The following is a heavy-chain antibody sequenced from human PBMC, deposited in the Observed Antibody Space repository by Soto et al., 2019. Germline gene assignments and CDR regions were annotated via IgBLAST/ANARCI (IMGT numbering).Heavy chain of an antibody. Sequence: ASVKVSCKASGYTFTGYYMHWVRQAPGQGLEWMGWINPNSGGTNYAQKFQGRVTMTRDTSISTAYMELSRLRSDDTAVYYCARGRGAIITMVRVVIDYLPPSYGMDVWCQATTVTVSS. D-gene: IGHD3-10*01. V-gene: IGHV1-2*02. CDR2: INPNSGGT. CDR1: GYTFTGYY. J-gene: IGHJ6*02. CDR3: ARGRGAIITMVRVVIDYLPPSYGMDV.